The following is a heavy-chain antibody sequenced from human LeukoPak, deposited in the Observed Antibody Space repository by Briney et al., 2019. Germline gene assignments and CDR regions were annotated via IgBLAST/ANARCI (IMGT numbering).Heavy chain of an antibody. Sequence: GGSLRLSCAASGFTFSSYSMQWVRQTPGKGLEWVGIMSNSGENTFYGEAVKGRFTISRDNSQNTLYLQMNSLRPEDTAVYYCAKGGASVTRYVDYGGRGTLVTVSS. J-gene: IGHJ4*02. CDR3: AKGGASVTRYVDY. CDR1: GFTFSSYS. CDR2: MSNSGENT. V-gene: IGHV3-30*18. D-gene: IGHD4-17*01.